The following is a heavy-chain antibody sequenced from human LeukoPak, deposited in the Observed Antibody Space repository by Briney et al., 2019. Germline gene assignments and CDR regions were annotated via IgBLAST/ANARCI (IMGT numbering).Heavy chain of an antibody. D-gene: IGHD5-12*01. J-gene: IGHJ4*02. CDR2: IYYSGRT. CDR1: GGSISSGGYY. V-gene: IGHV4-31*03. Sequence: SQTLSLTCTVSGGSISSGGYYWSWIRQHPGKGLEWIGYIYYSGRTNYNPSLESRVTISVDMSKNQFSLKLSSVTAADTAVYFCARTIDSGVSDYWGQGALVTVSS. CDR3: ARTIDSGVSDY.